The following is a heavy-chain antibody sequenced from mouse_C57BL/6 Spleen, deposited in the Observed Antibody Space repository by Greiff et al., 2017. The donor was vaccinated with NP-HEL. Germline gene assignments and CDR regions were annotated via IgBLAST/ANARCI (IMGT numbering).Heavy chain of an antibody. CDR2: IYPRSGNT. V-gene: IGHV1-81*01. D-gene: IGHD4-1*01. CDR3: ARLGLRYFDV. CDR1: GYTFTSYG. J-gene: IGHJ1*03. Sequence: QVQLKQSGAELARPGASVKLSCKASGYTFTSYGISWVKQRTGQGLEWIGEIYPRSGNTYYNEKFKGKATLTADKSSSTAYMELRSLTSEDSAVYFCARLGLRYFDVWGTGTTVTVSS.